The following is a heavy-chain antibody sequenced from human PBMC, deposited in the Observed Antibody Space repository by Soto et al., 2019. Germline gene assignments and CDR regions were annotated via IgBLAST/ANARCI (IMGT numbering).Heavy chain of an antibody. J-gene: IGHJ4*02. CDR1: GFTFSGSD. CDR3: AKGKAHTLFGVDTLFDY. CDR2: VSGNGGTT. Sequence: PGGSLRLSCTAAGFTFSGSDIHWVRQASGKGLEWVSLVSGNGGTTNYADSVKGRFTISRDNSQKTLYLQMNSLRAEDTAIYYCAKGKAHTLFGVDTLFDYWGQGTLVTVSS. D-gene: IGHD3-3*01. V-gene: IGHV3-23*01.